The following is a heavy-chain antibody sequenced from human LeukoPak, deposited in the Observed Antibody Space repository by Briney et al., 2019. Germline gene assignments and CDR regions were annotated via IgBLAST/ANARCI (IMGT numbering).Heavy chain of an antibody. CDR1: GFTLRNYW. CDR3: ARIIGAFGTYRYDS. J-gene: IGHJ4*02. V-gene: IGHV3-7*01. D-gene: IGHD3-16*02. CDR2: IKQDGSEK. Sequence: GGSLRLSCVASGFTLRNYWMSWVRQAPGKGLEWVANIKQDGSEKYFVDSVKGRFTISRDNAENSLYLQMNSLRAEDTAVYYCARIIGAFGTYRYDSWGQGTLVSVSS.